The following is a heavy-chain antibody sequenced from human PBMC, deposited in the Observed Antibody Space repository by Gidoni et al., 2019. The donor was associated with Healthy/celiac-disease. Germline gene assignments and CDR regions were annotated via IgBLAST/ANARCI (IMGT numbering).Heavy chain of an antibody. Sequence: EVQLVESGGGLVQPGGSLRLSCAASGFTFSSYRRSWVRQAPGKGLEWVANIKQDGSEKYYVDSVKGRFTISRDNAKNSLYLQMNSLRAEDTAVYYCARDLRVTTNYYYYYGMDVWGQGTTVTVSS. V-gene: IGHV3-7*01. CDR2: IKQDGSEK. D-gene: IGHD4-17*01. CDR1: GFTFSSYR. J-gene: IGHJ6*02. CDR3: ARDLRVTTNYYYYYGMDV.